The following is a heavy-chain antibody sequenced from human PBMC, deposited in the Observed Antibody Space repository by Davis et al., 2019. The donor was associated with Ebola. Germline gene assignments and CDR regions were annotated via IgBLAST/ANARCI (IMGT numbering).Heavy chain of an antibody. D-gene: IGHD1/OR15-1a*01. V-gene: IGHV4-34*01. CDR1: GFTFSAHT. J-gene: IGHJ4*02. CDR3: ARVRTGPDGYFDY. CDR2: VDHSGNT. Sequence: ESLKISCSASGFTFSAHTMHWVRQPLGKGLEWIGEVDHSGNTNYNPSFKSRVIVSEDASKNQFSLKLTSVTAADTAVYYCARVRTGPDGYFDYWGQGILVTVSS.